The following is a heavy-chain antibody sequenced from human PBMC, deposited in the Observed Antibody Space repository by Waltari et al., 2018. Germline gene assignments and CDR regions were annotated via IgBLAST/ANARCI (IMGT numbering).Heavy chain of an antibody. CDR1: GGSSRRSGYY. D-gene: IGHD3-22*01. V-gene: IGHV4-39*01. Sequence: QLELQESGPGLVKPSETLSLTCSVSGGSSRRSGYYCVWLRQPPGKGLEWIGSIYYSGTTYYNPSLNSRVTISVDTSKNQFSLKLTSVTAADTAMYFCARQSYYDESGHDWGQGTLVTVSS. CDR3: ARQSYYDESGHD. CDR2: IYYSGTT. J-gene: IGHJ4*02.